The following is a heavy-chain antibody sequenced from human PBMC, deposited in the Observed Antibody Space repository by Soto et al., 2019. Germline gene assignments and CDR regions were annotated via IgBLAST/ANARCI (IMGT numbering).Heavy chain of an antibody. CDR1: GFTFSSYA. Sequence: EVQLLESGGGLVQPGGSLRLSCAASGFTFSSYAMSWVRQAPGKGLEWVSAISGSGGSTYYADSVKGRFTISRDNSKNTLYLQMNSLRAEDTAVYYCAKEKQDGKQYSYGYNSKQNYYYYGMDVWGQGTTVTVSS. CDR2: ISGSGGST. D-gene: IGHD5-18*01. V-gene: IGHV3-23*01. J-gene: IGHJ6*02. CDR3: AKEKQDGKQYSYGYNSKQNYYYYGMDV.